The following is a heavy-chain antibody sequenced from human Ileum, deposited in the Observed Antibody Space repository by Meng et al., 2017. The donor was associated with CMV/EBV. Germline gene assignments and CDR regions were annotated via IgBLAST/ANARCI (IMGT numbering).Heavy chain of an antibody. CDR2: AFHAGDP. Sequence: CVVSGTSIRSSNYWWSWFRQSPAKGLEWIGEAFHAGDPIHNPSLRSRVNISLDKSRSQLSLRLTSVTAADTAVYYCARRGGSPYYDYWGQGILVTVSS. D-gene: IGHD3-22*01. J-gene: IGHJ4*02. CDR3: ARRGGSPYYDY. V-gene: IGHV4/OR15-8*01. CDR1: GTSIRSSNYW.